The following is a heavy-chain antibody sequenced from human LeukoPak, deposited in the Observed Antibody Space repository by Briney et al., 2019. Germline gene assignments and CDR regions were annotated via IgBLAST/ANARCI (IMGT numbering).Heavy chain of an antibody. V-gene: IGHV3-30*04. CDR3: ARAGSIVVVVAATPNLDY. CDR1: GFTFSSYA. D-gene: IGHD2-15*01. CDR2: ISYDGSNK. Sequence: GGSLRLSCAASGFTFSSYAMHWFGKAPGKGLEGVAVISYDGSNKYYADSVKGRFTISRDNSKNTLYLQMNSLRAEDTAVYYCARAGSIVVVVAATPNLDYWGQGTLVTVSS. J-gene: IGHJ4*02.